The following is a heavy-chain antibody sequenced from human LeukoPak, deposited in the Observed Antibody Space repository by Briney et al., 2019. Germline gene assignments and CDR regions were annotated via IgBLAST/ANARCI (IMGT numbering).Heavy chain of an antibody. CDR3: ARVPYCSGGSCTDWFDP. D-gene: IGHD2-15*01. CDR1: GYTFTSYD. J-gene: IGHJ5*02. CDR2: MNPNSGNT. Sequence: ASVKVSCKASGYTFTSYDINWVRQATGQGLEWMGWMNPNSGNTGYAQKFQGRVTMTRNTSISTAYMELSSLRSEDTAVYYCARVPYCSGGSCTDWFDPWGQGTLVTVSS. V-gene: IGHV1-8*01.